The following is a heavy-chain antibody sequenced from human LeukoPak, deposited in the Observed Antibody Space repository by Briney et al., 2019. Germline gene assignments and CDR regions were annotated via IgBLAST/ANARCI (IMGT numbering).Heavy chain of an antibody. CDR2: INSDGSST. Sequence: PGGSLRLSCAAAGFTFSSYWMHLVREAPWKGLVLFSRINSDGSSTSYADSVKGRFTISRDNAKNTLYPQMNSLRAEDTAVYYCARARTDLDYFDYWGQGTLVTVSS. J-gene: IGHJ4*02. CDR3: ARARTDLDYFDY. V-gene: IGHV3-74*01. CDR1: GFTFSSYW.